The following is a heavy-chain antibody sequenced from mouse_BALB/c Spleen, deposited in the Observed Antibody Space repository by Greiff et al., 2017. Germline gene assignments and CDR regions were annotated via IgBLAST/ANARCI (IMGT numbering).Heavy chain of an antibody. CDR3: ARRYRYDGYFDY. D-gene: IGHD2-14*01. V-gene: IGHV1-7*01. CDR1: GYTFTSYW. Sequence: QVQLQQSGAELAKPGASVKMSCKASGYTFTSYWMHWVKQRPGQGLEWIGYINPSTGYTEYNQKFKDKATLTADKSSSTAYMQLSSLTSEDSAVYYCARRYRYDGYFDYWGQGTTLTVSS. J-gene: IGHJ2*01. CDR2: INPSTGYT.